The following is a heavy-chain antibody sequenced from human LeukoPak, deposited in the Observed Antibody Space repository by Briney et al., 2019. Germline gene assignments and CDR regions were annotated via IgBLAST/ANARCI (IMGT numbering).Heavy chain of an antibody. D-gene: IGHD3-22*01. CDR1: GFTFNDCW. J-gene: IGHJ4*02. CDR2: IKEDGSEK. Sequence: GGSLRLSCAASGFTFNDCWMSWVRQAPGKGLEWVANIKEDGSEKYYVGSVKGRFTISRDNAKDSLYLQMNSLRAEDTAVYYCVKRLSSGYYDFDYWGQGTLVTVSS. V-gene: IGHV3-7*01. CDR3: VKRLSSGYYDFDY.